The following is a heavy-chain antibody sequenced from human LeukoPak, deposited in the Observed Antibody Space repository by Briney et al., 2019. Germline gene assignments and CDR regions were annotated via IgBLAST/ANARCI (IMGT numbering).Heavy chain of an antibody. CDR2: ISSSSSYI. CDR1: GFTFSRYS. D-gene: IGHD4-17*01. J-gene: IGHJ4*02. CDR3: ARDTYGDGDY. Sequence: GGSLRLSCAASGFTFSRYSMNWGRQAPGKGLEWVSSISSSSSYIYYADSVKGRFTISRDNTKNSLYLQMNSLRAEDTAVYYCARDTYGDGDYWGQGTLITVSS. V-gene: IGHV3-21*01.